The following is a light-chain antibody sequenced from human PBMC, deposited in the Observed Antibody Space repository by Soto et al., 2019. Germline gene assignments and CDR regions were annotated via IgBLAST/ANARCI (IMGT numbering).Light chain of an antibody. Sequence: IQLTQSPSSLAPSIGERGTSTCRASQGISSYLAWYQQKPGKAPKLLIYTASTLQSGVPSRFSGRGSGTDFTFTISSLQPEDFATYYCQQLNSYPFTFGQGTRLEIK. CDR2: TAS. V-gene: IGKV1-9*01. J-gene: IGKJ5*01. CDR3: QQLNSYPFT. CDR1: QGISSY.